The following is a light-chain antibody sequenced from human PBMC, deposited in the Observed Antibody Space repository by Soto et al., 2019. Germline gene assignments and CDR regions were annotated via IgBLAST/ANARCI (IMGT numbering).Light chain of an antibody. CDR3: QQYGSSRWT. CDR1: QSVSSNY. Sequence: EIVLTPSPGTLSLSPGERATLSCRASQSVSSNYLAWYQQKPGQAPRLVIYGASSRATGIPDRFSGSGSGTDFTLTISRLEPEDFAVYYCQQYGSSRWTFGQGTKVDIK. J-gene: IGKJ1*01. V-gene: IGKV3-20*01. CDR2: GAS.